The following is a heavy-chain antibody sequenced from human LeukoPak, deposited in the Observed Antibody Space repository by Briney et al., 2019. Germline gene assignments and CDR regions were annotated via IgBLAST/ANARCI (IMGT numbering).Heavy chain of an antibody. CDR3: ARGPDYYDSSGRIDY. V-gene: IGHV3-20*04. Sequence: PGGSLRLSCAASGFKFSDYGMSWVRQAPGKGLEWVSGINWNADSTGYADSVKGRFTISRDNAKNTLYLQMNSLRAEDTAVYYCARGPDYYDSSGRIDYWGQGTLVTVSS. D-gene: IGHD3-22*01. CDR2: INWNADST. CDR1: GFKFSDYG. J-gene: IGHJ4*02.